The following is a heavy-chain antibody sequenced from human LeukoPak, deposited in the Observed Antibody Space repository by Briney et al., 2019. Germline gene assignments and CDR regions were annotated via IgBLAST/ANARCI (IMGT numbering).Heavy chain of an antibody. CDR2: ISYDGSNK. CDR1: GFTFSSYA. D-gene: IGHD1-26*01. V-gene: IGHV3-30-3*01. Sequence: PGGSLRLSCAASGFTFSSYAMHWVRQAPGKGLEWVAVISYDGSNKYYADSVKGRFTISRDNSKNTLYLQMNSLRAEDTAVYYCAKEDSKYSGSYGSWGQGTMVTVSS. CDR3: AKEDSKYSGSYGS. J-gene: IGHJ3*01.